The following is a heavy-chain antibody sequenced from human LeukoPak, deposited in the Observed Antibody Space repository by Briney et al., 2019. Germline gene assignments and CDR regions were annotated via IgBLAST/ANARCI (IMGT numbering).Heavy chain of an antibody. J-gene: IGHJ3*02. CDR1: RHSFSTYW. CDR2: IYPGDSDT. D-gene: IGHD6-19*01. V-gene: IGHV5-51*01. CDR3: ARPRSSGSFDAFDI. Sequence: GESLKISCKGSRHSFSTYWIGWVRQMPGEGLEWMGIIYPGDSDTRYSPSFQDQVTISADKSITTAYLQWSSLKASDTAMYYCARPRSSGSFDAFDIWGQGTMVTVSS.